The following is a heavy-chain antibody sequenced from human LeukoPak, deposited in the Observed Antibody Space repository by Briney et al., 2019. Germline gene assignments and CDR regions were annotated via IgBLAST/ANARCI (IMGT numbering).Heavy chain of an antibody. Sequence: GGSLRLSCAASTFTFGNYWMSWVRQAPGKGLEWVANIKEDGSEEYYVDSVKGRFTTSRDNTKNSLYLQMNSLRAEDTAVYYCARDPAAWDYWGQGTLVTVSS. D-gene: IGHD6-13*01. V-gene: IGHV3-7*01. J-gene: IGHJ4*02. CDR3: ARDPAAWDY. CDR2: IKEDGSEE. CDR1: TFTFGNYW.